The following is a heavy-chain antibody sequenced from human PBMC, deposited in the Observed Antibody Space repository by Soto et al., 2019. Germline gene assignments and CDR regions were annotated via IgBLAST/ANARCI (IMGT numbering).Heavy chain of an antibody. Sequence: QLQLQESGSGLVKPSQTLSLTCAVSGGSISSGGYSWSWIRQPPGKGLEWIGYIYHSGSTYYNPSLKSRVTISVDRSKNQFSLKLSSVTAADTAVYYCARTRNILSPLGKTHYFDYWGQGTLVTVSS. D-gene: IGHD7-27*01. V-gene: IGHV4-30-2*01. CDR3: ARTRNILSPLGKTHYFDY. J-gene: IGHJ4*02. CDR2: IYHSGST. CDR1: GGSISSGGYS.